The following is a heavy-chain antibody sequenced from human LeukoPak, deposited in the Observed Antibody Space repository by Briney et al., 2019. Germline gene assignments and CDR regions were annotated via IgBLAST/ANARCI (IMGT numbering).Heavy chain of an antibody. CDR1: GFTFSSYA. CDR3: ARVWGSYRFTFDY. CDR2: ISYDGSNK. J-gene: IGHJ4*02. Sequence: GGSLRLSCAASGFTFSSYAMHWVRQAPGKGLEWVAVISYDGSNKYYADSVKGRFTISRDNSKNTLYLQMNSLRAEDTAVYYCARVWGSYRFTFDYWGQGTLVTVSS. D-gene: IGHD3-16*02. V-gene: IGHV3-30*14.